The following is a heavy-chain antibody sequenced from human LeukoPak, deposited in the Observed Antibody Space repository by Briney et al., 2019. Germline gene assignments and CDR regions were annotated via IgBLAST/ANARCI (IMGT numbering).Heavy chain of an antibody. D-gene: IGHD6-13*01. Sequence: SETLSLTCTVSGGSISSYYWSWIRQPPGKGLEWIGYIYYSGSTNCNPSLKSRVTISVDTSKNQFSLKLSSVTAADTAVYYCAREYSSSWYGGWFDPWGQGTLVTVSS. J-gene: IGHJ5*02. CDR1: GGSISSYY. CDR2: IYYSGST. V-gene: IGHV4-59*01. CDR3: AREYSSSWYGGWFDP.